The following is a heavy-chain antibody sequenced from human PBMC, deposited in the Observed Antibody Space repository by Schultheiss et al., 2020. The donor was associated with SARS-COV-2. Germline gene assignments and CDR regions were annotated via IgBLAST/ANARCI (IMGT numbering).Heavy chain of an antibody. J-gene: IGHJ6*03. CDR3: ARGPYCSSTSCYIARYYYYYMDV. CDR2: ISSSSSYT. V-gene: IGHV3-11*06. Sequence: GGSLRLSCAASGFTFSDYYMSWIRQAPGKGLEWVSYISSSSSYTNYADSVKGRFTISRDNAKNSLYLQMNSLRVEDTAVYYCARGPYCSSTSCYIARYYYYYMDVWGKGTTVTVSS. CDR1: GFTFSDYY. D-gene: IGHD2-2*02.